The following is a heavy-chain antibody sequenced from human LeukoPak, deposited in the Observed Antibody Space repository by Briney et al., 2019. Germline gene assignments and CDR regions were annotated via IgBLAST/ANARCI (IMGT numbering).Heavy chain of an antibody. CDR2: ISYDGSNK. D-gene: IGHD3-22*01. Sequence: GGSLRLSCAASGFTFSSYAMHWVRQAPGKGLEWVAVISYDGSNKYYADSVKGRFTISRDNSRNTVELQMNSLRPEDTAVYYCARTTDYDSSRYHYYFDYWGQGTLVTVSS. CDR1: GFTFSSYA. CDR3: ARTTDYDSSRYHYYFDY. V-gene: IGHV3-30-3*01. J-gene: IGHJ4*02.